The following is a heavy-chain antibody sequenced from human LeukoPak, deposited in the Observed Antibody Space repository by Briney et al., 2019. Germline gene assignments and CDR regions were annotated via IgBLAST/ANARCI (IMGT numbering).Heavy chain of an antibody. CDR1: GFTFSSYA. D-gene: IGHD3-22*01. CDR2: ISGRGGHT. V-gene: IGHV3-23*01. Sequence: GGSLRLSCAASGFTFSSYAMSWVRQAPGKGLEWVSAISGRGGHTYYPDSVKGRFTISRDNSKNTLFLQMNSLRVEDTAIYYCAKDKDDSTGYYEYWGQGTLVTVFS. CDR3: AKDKDDSTGYYEY. J-gene: IGHJ4*02.